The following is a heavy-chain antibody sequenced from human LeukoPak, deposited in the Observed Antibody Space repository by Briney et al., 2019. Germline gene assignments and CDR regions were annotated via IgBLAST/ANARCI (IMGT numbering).Heavy chain of an antibody. CDR1: GFTFNTFN. V-gene: IGHV3-21*01. CDR3: ARGHYDVLAASYKWTPDY. Sequence: PGGSLRLSCAASGFTFNTFNMNWVRQAPGKGLEGVSSITSGGDYIYYADSVKGRFTTSRDNAKNSLSLQLNSLRVEDTAAYYCARGHYDVLAASYKWTPDYWGQGTLVTVSS. CDR2: ITSGGDYI. D-gene: IGHD3-9*01. J-gene: IGHJ4*02.